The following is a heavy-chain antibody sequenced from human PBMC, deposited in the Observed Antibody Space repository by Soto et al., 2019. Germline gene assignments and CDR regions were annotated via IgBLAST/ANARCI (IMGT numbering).Heavy chain of an antibody. D-gene: IGHD3-10*01. CDR1: GWAFNGYY. V-gene: IGHV4-34*01. CDR2: INHSGTV. J-gene: IGHJ4*02. Sequence: QVHLQQWGAGLLKPSETLSLTCAVNGWAFNGYYWTWIRQSPGKGLQWIGEINHSGTVDYNPSLKSRVTFSIDTSKKQFSLTLTSVTAADTAVYYCAIAGAALVRGSIGGFDYWGQGTLVTVSS. CDR3: AIAGAALVRGSIGGFDY.